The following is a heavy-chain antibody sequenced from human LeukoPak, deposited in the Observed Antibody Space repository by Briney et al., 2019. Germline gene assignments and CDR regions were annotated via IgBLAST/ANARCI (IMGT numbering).Heavy chain of an antibody. V-gene: IGHV4-39*07. D-gene: IGHD5-18*01. CDR1: GDSITSTSYF. Sequence: SETLSLTCTVSGDSITSTSYFWGWIRQPPGKGLEWIGEINHSGSTNYNPSLKSRVTISVDTSKNQFSLKLSSVTAADTAVYYCAREGGDTALWYYYYYMDVWGKGTTVTVSS. CDR2: INHSGST. CDR3: AREGGDTALWYYYYYMDV. J-gene: IGHJ6*03.